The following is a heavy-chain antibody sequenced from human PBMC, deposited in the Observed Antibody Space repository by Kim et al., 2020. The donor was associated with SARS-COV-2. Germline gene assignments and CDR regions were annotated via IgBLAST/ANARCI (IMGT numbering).Heavy chain of an antibody. CDR2: ISAYNGNT. CDR3: ARDSVGYSSSWYTDPFDY. Sequence: ASVKVSCKASGYTFTSYVISWVRQAPGQGLEWMGWISAYNGNTNYAQKLQGRVTMTTDTSTSTAYMELRSLRADDTAVYYCARDSVGYSSSWYTDPFDYWGQGTLVTVSS. V-gene: IGHV1-18*04. CDR1: GYTFTSYV. J-gene: IGHJ4*02. D-gene: IGHD6-13*01.